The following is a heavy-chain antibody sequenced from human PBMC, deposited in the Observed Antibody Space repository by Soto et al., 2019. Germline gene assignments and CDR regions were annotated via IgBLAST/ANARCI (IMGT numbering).Heavy chain of an antibody. CDR3: ARAAGSGSFLFDY. Sequence: PSETLSLTCTVPGGSISSYYWNWIRQPPGKGLEWIGYIYYSGSTNYNPPLKSRVTIPVDTSKNQFSLKLSSVTAADTAVYYCARAAGSGSFLFDYWGQGTLVTVSS. CDR2: IYYSGST. J-gene: IGHJ4*02. V-gene: IGHV4-59*01. D-gene: IGHD3-10*01. CDR1: GGSISSYY.